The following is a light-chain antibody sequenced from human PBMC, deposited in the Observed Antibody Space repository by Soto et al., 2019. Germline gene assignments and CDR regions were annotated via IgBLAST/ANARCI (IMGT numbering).Light chain of an antibody. CDR3: CSLTNGATWV. J-gene: IGLJ3*02. V-gene: IGLV2-23*01. Sequence: QSVLTQPASVSGSPGQSITISCTGTNRDVGSHNFVSWYQQYPGKAPKLLIYEASKRPSGLSNRFSGSKSGNTASLTISGLQAEDEADYYCCSLTNGATWVFGGGTKLTVL. CDR1: NRDVGSHNF. CDR2: EAS.